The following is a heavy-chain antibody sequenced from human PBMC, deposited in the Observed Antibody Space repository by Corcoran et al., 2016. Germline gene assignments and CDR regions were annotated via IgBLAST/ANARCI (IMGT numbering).Heavy chain of an antibody. CDR1: GGSFSGYY. V-gene: IGHV4-34*01. CDR3: ALAQLRGQLAPDY. CDR2: INHTGST. J-gene: IGHJ4*02. Sequence: QVQLQQWGAGLLKPSETLSLTCAVYGGSFSGYYWSWIRQPPGKGLEWVGEINHTGSTNYNPSLKSRVTISVDTSKNQFSLKLCSVTAADTAVYYCALAQLRGQLAPDYWGQGTLVTVSS. D-gene: IGHD2-2*01.